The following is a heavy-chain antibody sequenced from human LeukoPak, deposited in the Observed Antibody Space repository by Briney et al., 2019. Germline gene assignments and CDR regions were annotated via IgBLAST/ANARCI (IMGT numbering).Heavy chain of an antibody. J-gene: IGHJ5*02. CDR1: GGTFSSYA. CDR2: IIPIFGTA. CDR3: ARDQGVTMVRGVIMSGWFDP. V-gene: IGHV1-69*01. D-gene: IGHD3-10*01. Sequence: SVKVSCKASGGTFSSYAISWVRQAPGQGLEWMGGIIPIFGTANYAQKFQGRVTITADESTSTAYMELSSLRSEDTAVYYCARDQGVTMVRGVIMSGWFDPWGQGTLVTVSS.